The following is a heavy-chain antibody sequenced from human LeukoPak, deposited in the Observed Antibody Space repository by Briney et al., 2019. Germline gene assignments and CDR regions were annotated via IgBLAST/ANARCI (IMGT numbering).Heavy chain of an antibody. J-gene: IGHJ5*02. CDR3: ARHVGFITMVRGVINNNWFDP. CDR2: IYYSGSP. CDR1: GFTFSRFW. D-gene: IGHD3-10*01. V-gene: IGHV4-39*01. Sequence: GSLRLSCAASGFTFSRFWMSWVRQPPGKGLEWIGSIYYSGSPYYNPSLKSRVTISVDTSKKQFSLKLSSVTAADTAVYYCARHVGFITMVRGVINNNWFDPWGQGTLVTVSS.